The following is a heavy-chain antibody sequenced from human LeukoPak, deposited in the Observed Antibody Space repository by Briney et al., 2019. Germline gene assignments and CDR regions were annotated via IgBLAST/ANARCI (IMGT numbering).Heavy chain of an antibody. D-gene: IGHD3-3*01. CDR2: IYHSGST. V-gene: IGHV4-38-2*01. CDR1: GFTFSNAW. J-gene: IGHJ4*02. CDR3: ARHGPYYDFWSGYYAGGLTFDY. Sequence: PGGSLRLSCAASGFTFSNAWMSWVRQAPGKGLEWIGSIYHSGSTYYNPSLKSRVTISVDTSKNQFSLKLSSVTAADTAVYYCARHGPYYDFWSGYYAGGLTFDYWGQGTLVTVSS.